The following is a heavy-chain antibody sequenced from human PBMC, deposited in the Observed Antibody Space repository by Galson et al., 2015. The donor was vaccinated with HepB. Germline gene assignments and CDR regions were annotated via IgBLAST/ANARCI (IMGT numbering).Heavy chain of an antibody. CDR2: MKPYSGDT. CDR3: ARCRGVYYGTERIDASWFAP. Sequence: SVKVSCKASGYSFSSYDINWVRQAPGQGLEWMGWMKPYSGDTDYAQKFQGRVAMTRNTSITTAYMELRSLRSEDTAVYYCARCRGVYYGTERIDASWFAPWGPGTEVCVSS. J-gene: IGHJ5*02. V-gene: IGHV1-8*02. CDR1: GYSFSSYD. D-gene: IGHD3-10*01.